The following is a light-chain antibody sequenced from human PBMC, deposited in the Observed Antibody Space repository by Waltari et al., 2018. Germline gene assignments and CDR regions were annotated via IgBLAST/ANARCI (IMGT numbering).Light chain of an antibody. J-gene: IGLJ1*01. CDR3: CSYVGDYV. V-gene: IGLV2-23*02. Sequence: QSALTQPASVSGSPGQSITIPCTGTSSDFGTYNLVSWYQHHPGIAPKLIIYDVNKRPSGVSNRFSGSKSGNTASLTISGLQAEDEADYYCCSYVGDYVFGTATKVTVL. CDR1: SSDFGTYNL. CDR2: DVN.